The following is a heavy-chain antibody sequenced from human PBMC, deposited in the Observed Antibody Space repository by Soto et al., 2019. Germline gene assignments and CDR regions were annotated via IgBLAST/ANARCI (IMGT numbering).Heavy chain of an antibody. J-gene: IGHJ4*02. CDR3: ARLADDYVWGSYRPYFDY. D-gene: IGHD3-16*02. CDR2: IYYSGST. V-gene: IGHV4-59*01. CDR1: GGSISSYY. Sequence: ASETLSLTCTVSGGSISSYYWSWIRQPPGKGLEWIGYIYYSGSTNYNPSLKSRVTISVDTSKNQFSLKLSSVTAADTAVYYCARLADDYVWGSYRPYFDYWGQGTLVTVSS.